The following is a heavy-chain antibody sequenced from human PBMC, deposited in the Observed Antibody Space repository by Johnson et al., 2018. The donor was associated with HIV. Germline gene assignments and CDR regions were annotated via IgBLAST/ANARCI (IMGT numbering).Heavy chain of an antibody. D-gene: IGHD1-26*01. Sequence: VQLVESGGALIQPGGSLRLSCVASGLIDSRNYMGWVRQPPGKGLEWVSIIHRGGSTSYTDSVKGRFTISRDNSKNTLYLQMKSLRAEDTALYYCAVNSGNYLTLDDAFDIWGQGTMVTVSS. CDR2: IHRGGST. CDR3: AVNSGNYLTLDDAFDI. CDR1: GLIDSRNY. J-gene: IGHJ3*02. V-gene: IGHV3-53*01.